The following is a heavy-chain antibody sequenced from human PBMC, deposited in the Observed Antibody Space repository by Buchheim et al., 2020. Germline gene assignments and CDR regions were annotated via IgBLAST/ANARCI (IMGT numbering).Heavy chain of an antibody. J-gene: IGHJ6*03. CDR3: ARTTKAVGSGSYYGYYYYYMDV. Sequence: EVQLVESGGGLVKPGGSLRLSCAASGFTFSSYSMNWVRQAPGKGLEWVSSISSSSSYIYYADSVKGRFTISRDNAKNSLYLQMNSLRAEDTAVYYCARTTKAVGSGSYYGYYYYYMDVWGKGTT. CDR1: GFTFSSYS. V-gene: IGHV3-21*01. D-gene: IGHD3-10*01. CDR2: ISSSSSYI.